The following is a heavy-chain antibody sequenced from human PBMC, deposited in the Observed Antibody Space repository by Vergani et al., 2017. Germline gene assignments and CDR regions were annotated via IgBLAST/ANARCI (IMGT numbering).Heavy chain of an antibody. Sequence: QVQLQESGPGVVKPSQTLSLTCAVSGGSISSGDHCWTWIRQRPGKGLEWIGYIFYSGTTYDNSSLRSRLTISVDTSQNQFSLKLMSVTASDTAVYYCARVYTQVQATSHFYYMDVWGKGTTVVVSS. CDR1: GGSISSGDHC. CDR3: ARVYTQVQATSHFYYMDV. J-gene: IGHJ6*03. CDR2: IFYSGTT. D-gene: IGHD5-24*01. V-gene: IGHV4-31*11.